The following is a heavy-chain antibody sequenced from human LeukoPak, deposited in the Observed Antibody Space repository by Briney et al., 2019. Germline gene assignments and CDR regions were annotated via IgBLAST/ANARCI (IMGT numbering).Heavy chain of an antibody. CDR3: AKDLKDIVVVVAASSDY. Sequence: GGSLRLSCAASGFTFSSYSMNWVRQAPGKGLEWVSSISSSSSYIYYADSVKGRFTISRDNSKNTLYLQMNSLRAEDTAVYYCAKDLKDIVVVVAASSDYWGQGTLVTVSS. J-gene: IGHJ4*02. D-gene: IGHD2-15*01. CDR1: GFTFSSYS. CDR2: ISSSSSYI. V-gene: IGHV3-21*04.